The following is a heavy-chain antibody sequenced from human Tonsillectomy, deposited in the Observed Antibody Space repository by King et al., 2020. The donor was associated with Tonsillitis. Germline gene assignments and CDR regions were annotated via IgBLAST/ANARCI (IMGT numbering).Heavy chain of an antibody. V-gene: IGHV3-48*03. CDR3: AREGIDYYDSSGYYRVDAFDI. D-gene: IGHD3-22*01. J-gene: IGHJ3*02. CDR1: GFTFSSYE. CDR2: ISSSGSTI. Sequence: LVESGGGLVQPGGSLRLSCAASGFTFSSYEMNWVRQAPGTVLEWVSYISSSGSTIYYADSVKGRFTISRGNAKNSLYLQMNSLRAEDTAVYYCAREGIDYYDSSGYYRVDAFDIWGQGTMVTVSS.